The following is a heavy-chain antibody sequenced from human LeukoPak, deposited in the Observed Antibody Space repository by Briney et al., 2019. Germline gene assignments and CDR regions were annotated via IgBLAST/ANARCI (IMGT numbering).Heavy chain of an antibody. CDR1: GFTFSDYY. V-gene: IGHV3-11*01. Sequence: GGSLRLSCAASGFTFSDYYMSWIRRGPGKGLERVSYISSSGSSIYYADSVKGRFTISRDNAKNSLYLQMNSLRAEDTAVYYCVRWNSREEYWGQGTLVTVSS. J-gene: IGHJ4*02. D-gene: IGHD1-7*01. CDR2: ISSSGSSI. CDR3: VRWNSREEY.